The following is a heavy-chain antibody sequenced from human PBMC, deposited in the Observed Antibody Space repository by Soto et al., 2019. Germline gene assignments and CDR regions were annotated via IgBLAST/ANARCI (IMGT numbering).Heavy chain of an antibody. CDR3: ARTGGMDV. J-gene: IGHJ6*02. V-gene: IGHV4-34*01. CDR1: GGSFSGYY. CDR2: INYSGST. Sequence: QVRLQQWGAGLLKPSETLSLTCAVYGGSFSGYYWSWLRQPPGKGPEWIGEINYSGSTKYNPSLESRVTISVDTSKNQFSLKLNSVSAADTAVYYCARTGGMDVWSQGATVTVSS.